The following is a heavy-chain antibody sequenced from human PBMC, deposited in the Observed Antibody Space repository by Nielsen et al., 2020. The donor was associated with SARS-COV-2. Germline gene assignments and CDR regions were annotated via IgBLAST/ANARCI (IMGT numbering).Heavy chain of an antibody. D-gene: IGHD6-19*01. V-gene: IGHV3-11*05. J-gene: IGHJ4*02. CDR3: ARDNSGRYYFDY. CDR1: GFTVSSNY. CDR2: ISSSSYT. Sequence: GESLKISCAASGFTVSSNYMSWARQAPGKGLEWVSYISSSSYTNYADSVKGRFTISRDNAKNSLYLQMNSLRAEDTAVYYCARDNSGRYYFDYWGQGTLVTVSS.